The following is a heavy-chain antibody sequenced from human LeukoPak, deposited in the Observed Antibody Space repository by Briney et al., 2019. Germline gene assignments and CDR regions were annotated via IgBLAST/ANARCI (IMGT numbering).Heavy chain of an antibody. CDR1: GYTFTGYY. Sequence: ASVKVSCKASGYTFTGYYMHWVRQAPGQGLEWMGWINPNSGGTNYAQKFQGTVAMTRDTSISTAYMEVSRLRSDDSAVYYCARERSGSYHYDIWGQGTMVTVSS. J-gene: IGHJ3*02. V-gene: IGHV1-2*02. CDR2: INPNSGGT. D-gene: IGHD1-26*01. CDR3: ARERSGSYHYDI.